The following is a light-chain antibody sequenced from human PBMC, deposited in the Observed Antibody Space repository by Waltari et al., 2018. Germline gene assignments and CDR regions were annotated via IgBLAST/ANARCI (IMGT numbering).Light chain of an antibody. Sequence: DIQMTQSPSSVSASVGDRVTITCRASQGVSSWLAWYQQTPGKAPKLLIYAGSTLYSGVPSRFSGSGSGTDFIFTISSLQPEDSATYFCQQTNTFPYTFGQGTKVEIK. CDR2: AGS. J-gene: IGKJ2*01. CDR3: QQTNTFPYT. V-gene: IGKV1-12*01. CDR1: QGVSSW.